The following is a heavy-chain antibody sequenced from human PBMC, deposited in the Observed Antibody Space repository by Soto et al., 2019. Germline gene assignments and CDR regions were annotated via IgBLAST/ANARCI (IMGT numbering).Heavy chain of an antibody. CDR2: ISSSSGST. CDR3: ARDRGGYDRLYYYHGMDV. Sequence: XGSLRLSCSASGFTFSDYYMSWIRQAPGKGLEYISYISSSSGSTNYADSVKGRFTISRDNAKNSLYLQMSSLRAEDTAVYYCARDRGGYDRLYYYHGMDVWGQGTTVTVSS. V-gene: IGHV3-11*06. CDR1: GFTFSDYY. D-gene: IGHD5-12*01. J-gene: IGHJ6*02.